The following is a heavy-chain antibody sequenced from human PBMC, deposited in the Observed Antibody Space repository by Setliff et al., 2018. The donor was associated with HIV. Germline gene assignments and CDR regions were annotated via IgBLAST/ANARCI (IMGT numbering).Heavy chain of an antibody. Sequence: SETLSLTCTVSGGSISSGDYYWSWIRQPPGKGLELIGYIYYSGSTYYNPYLKSRVTISVDTSKNQFSLKLSSVTAADTAVYYCARGFYDSSGYEYNWFDPWGQGTLVTVSS. CDR2: IYYSGST. V-gene: IGHV4-30-4*08. CDR3: ARGFYDSSGYEYNWFDP. J-gene: IGHJ5*02. D-gene: IGHD3-22*01. CDR1: GGSISSGDYY.